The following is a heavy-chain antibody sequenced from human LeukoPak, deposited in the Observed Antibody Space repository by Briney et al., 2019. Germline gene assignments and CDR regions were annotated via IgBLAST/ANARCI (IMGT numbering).Heavy chain of an antibody. Sequence: ASVKVSCKASGYTFTSYYMHWVRQAPGQGLEWMGIINPNGGSTSYAQKFQGRVTMTEDTSTDTAYMELSSLRSEDTAVYYCATVGVPAATDDYWGQGTLVTVSS. CDR3: ATVGVPAATDDY. CDR1: GYTFTSYY. D-gene: IGHD2-2*01. CDR2: INPNGGST. V-gene: IGHV1-46*01. J-gene: IGHJ4*02.